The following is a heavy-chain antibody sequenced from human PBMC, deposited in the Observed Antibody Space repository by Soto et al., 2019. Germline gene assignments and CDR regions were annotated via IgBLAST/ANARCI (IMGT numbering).Heavy chain of an antibody. CDR1: GFSLSTSGVG. V-gene: IGHV2-5*02. J-gene: IGHJ6*02. D-gene: IGHD3-22*01. CDR3: AHLEGGYYYDSSGYYYVERSRGMDV. CDR2: IYWDDDK. Sequence: QITLKESGPTLVKPTQTLTLTCTFSGFSLSTSGVGVGWIRQPPGKALEWLALIYWDDDKRYSPSLKSRLTITKDTSKNQVVLTMTNMDPVDTATYYCAHLEGGYYYDSSGYYYVERSRGMDVWGQGTTVTVSS.